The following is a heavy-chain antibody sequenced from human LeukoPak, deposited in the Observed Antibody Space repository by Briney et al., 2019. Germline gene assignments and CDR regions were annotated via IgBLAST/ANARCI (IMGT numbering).Heavy chain of an antibody. D-gene: IGHD4-17*01. V-gene: IGHV4-39*01. Sequence: SETLSLTCTVSGGSISSSSYYWGWIRQPPGKGLEWIGSIYYSGSTYYNPSLKSRVTISVDTSKNQFSLKLSSVTAADTAVYYCARDYGDYVINWFDPWGQGTLVTVSS. J-gene: IGHJ5*02. CDR3: ARDYGDYVINWFDP. CDR2: IYYSGST. CDR1: GGSISSSSYY.